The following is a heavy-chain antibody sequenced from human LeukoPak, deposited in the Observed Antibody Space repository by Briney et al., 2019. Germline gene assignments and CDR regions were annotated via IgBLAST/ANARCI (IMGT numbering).Heavy chain of an antibody. CDR1: GGTFSNFA. Sequence: SAKVSCEASGGTFSNFAVTWVRQAPGQGLEWMGRIIPILGIANYAQKFQGRVTITADKSTSTAYMELSSLRSEDTAVYYCARGVRYSSSWTKFDYWGQGTLVTVSS. J-gene: IGHJ4*02. CDR3: ARGVRYSSSWTKFDY. V-gene: IGHV1-69*04. D-gene: IGHD6-13*01. CDR2: IIPILGIA.